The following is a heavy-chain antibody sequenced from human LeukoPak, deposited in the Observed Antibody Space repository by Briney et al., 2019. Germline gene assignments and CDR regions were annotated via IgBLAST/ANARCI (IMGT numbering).Heavy chain of an antibody. V-gene: IGHV1-69*05. CDR3: ATERVHGGNSLIDY. D-gene: IGHD4-23*01. J-gene: IGHJ4*02. Sequence: ASVKVSCKASGGTFSSYAISWVRQAPGQGLEWMGGIIPIFGTANYAQKFQGRVTITTDESTSTAYMELSSLRSEDTAVYYCATERVHGGNSLIDYWGQGTLVTVSS. CDR1: GGTFSSYA. CDR2: IIPIFGTA.